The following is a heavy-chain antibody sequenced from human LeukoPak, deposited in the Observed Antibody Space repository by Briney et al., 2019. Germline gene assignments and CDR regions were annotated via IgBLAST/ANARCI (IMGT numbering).Heavy chain of an antibody. CDR3: ASLRSSGWYYYGMDV. Sequence: PSETLSLTCTVSGGSISSYYWSWIRQPPGKGLEWIGEINHSGSTNYNPSLKSRVTISVDTSKNQFSLKLSSVTAADTAVYYCASLRSSGWYYYGMDVWGQGTTVTVSS. D-gene: IGHD6-19*01. J-gene: IGHJ6*02. V-gene: IGHV4-34*01. CDR1: GGSISSYY. CDR2: INHSGST.